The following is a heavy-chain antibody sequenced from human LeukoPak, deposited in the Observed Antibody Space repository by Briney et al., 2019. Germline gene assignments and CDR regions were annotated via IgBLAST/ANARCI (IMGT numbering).Heavy chain of an antibody. Sequence: GRSLRLSCAVSGFTFSSYGMHWVRQAPGKGLEWVANIKHDGSEQIYVDSVKGRFTISRDNAKDSVYLQMNSLRAEDTAVYYCTRGLGEHGGVSDRWGQGTLVIVS. CDR3: TRGLGEHGGVSDR. D-gene: IGHD3-16*01. V-gene: IGHV3-7*01. CDR2: IKHDGSEQ. J-gene: IGHJ5*02. CDR1: GFTFSSYG.